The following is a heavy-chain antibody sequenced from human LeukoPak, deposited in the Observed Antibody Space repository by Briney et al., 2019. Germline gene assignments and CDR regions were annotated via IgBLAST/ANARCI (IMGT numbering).Heavy chain of an antibody. D-gene: IGHD6-19*01. CDR2: IIPIFGTA. J-gene: IGHJ4*02. CDR3: ARGSPNSSGWYREFFDY. V-gene: IGHV1-69*13. Sequence: ASVKVSCKASGGTFSSYAISWVRQAPGQGLEWMGGIIPIFGTANYAQKFQGRVTITADESTSTAYMELSSLRSEDTAVNYCARGSPNSSGWYREFFDYWGQGTLVTVSS. CDR1: GGTFSSYA.